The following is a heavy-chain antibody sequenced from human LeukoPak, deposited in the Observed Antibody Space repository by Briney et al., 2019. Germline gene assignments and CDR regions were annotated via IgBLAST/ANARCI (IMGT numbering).Heavy chain of an antibody. CDR1: GGSNSSGGYY. CDR3: ARDQIGTLLAYCGGLGCDDAFDI. D-gene: IGHD2-21*01. CDR2: IYHSGST. V-gene: IGHV4-30-2*01. J-gene: IGHJ3*02. Sequence: SETLSLTCTVSGGSNSSGGYYWSWIRQPPGKGLEWIGYIYHSGSTYYNPSLKSRVTISVDRSKNQFSLKLSSVTAADTAVYYCARDQIGTLLAYCGGLGCDDAFDIWGQGTMVTVSS.